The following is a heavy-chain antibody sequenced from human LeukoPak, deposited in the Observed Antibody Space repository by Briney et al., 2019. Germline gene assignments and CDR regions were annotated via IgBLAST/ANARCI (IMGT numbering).Heavy chain of an antibody. CDR1: GGSISSSSYY. J-gene: IGHJ6*02. V-gene: IGHV4-39*01. D-gene: IGHD3-10*01. CDR3: ARHRRVTMVRGVGIMDV. CDR2: IYYSGST. Sequence: PSETLSLTCTVSGGSISSSSYYWGWIRQPPGKGLEWIWCIYYSGSTYYNPSFKSRVTISVDTPKNQFSLKLISVTAADTAVYYCARHRRVTMVRGVGIMDVWGQGTTVTVSS.